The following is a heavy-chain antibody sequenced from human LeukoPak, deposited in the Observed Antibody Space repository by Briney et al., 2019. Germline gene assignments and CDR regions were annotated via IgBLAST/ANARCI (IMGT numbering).Heavy chain of an antibody. D-gene: IGHD3-10*01. J-gene: IGHJ5*02. V-gene: IGHV1-24*01. CDR3: ATGRITMVRGVGGDWFDP. CDR2: FDTEDGET. Sequence: ASVKVSRKVSGYTLTELSMHWVRQAPGQGLEWMGGFDTEDGETIYAQKFQGKVTMTEDTPTDTAYMELSSLRSEDMAVYYCATGRITMVRGVGGDWFDPWGQGTLVTVSS. CDR1: GYTLTELS.